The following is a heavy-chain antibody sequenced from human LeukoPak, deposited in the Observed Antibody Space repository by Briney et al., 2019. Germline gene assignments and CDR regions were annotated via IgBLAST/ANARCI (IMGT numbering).Heavy chain of an antibody. Sequence: PGGSLRLSCAASGFTFSSYAMSWVRQAPGKGLEWVSAISGSGGSTYYADSVKGRFTISRDNSKNTLYLQMNSLRAEDTAVYYCAKDGADCSGGSCSAAFDYWGQGTLVTVSS. CDR3: AKDGADCSGGSCSAAFDY. J-gene: IGHJ4*02. D-gene: IGHD2-15*01. CDR1: GFTFSSYA. V-gene: IGHV3-23*01. CDR2: ISGSGGST.